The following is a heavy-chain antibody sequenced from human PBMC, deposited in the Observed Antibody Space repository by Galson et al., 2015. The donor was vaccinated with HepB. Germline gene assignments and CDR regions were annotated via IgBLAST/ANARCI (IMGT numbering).Heavy chain of an antibody. D-gene: IGHD6-13*01. J-gene: IGHJ4*02. CDR2: IIPILGIA. CDR1: GYTFTSYG. Sequence: SVKVSCKASGYTFTSYGISWVRQAPGQGLEWMGRIIPILGIANYAQKFQGRVTITADKSTSTAYMELSSLRSEDTAVYYCASRGTAAADDYWGQGTLVTVSS. V-gene: IGHV1-69*04. CDR3: ASRGTAAADDY.